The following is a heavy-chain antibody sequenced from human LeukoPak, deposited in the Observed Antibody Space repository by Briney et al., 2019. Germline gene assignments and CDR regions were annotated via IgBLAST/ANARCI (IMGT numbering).Heavy chain of an antibody. D-gene: IGHD3-10*01. CDR1: GFTFSSYW. Sequence: PGGSLRLSCAASGFTFSSYWTNWVRQAPGKGLEWVANINRDGSEKYYVDSVKGRFTISRDNAKNLLYLQMNSLRAEDTAVYYCARVPSNYGYFDYWSQGTLVTVSS. J-gene: IGHJ4*02. CDR3: ARVPSNYGYFDY. V-gene: IGHV3-7*03. CDR2: INRDGSEK.